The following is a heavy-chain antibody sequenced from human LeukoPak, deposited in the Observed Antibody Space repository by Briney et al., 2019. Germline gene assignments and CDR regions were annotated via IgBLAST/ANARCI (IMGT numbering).Heavy chain of an antibody. CDR3: AKDTSGTNTIAAAGTFDY. CDR2: ISSSGSTI. J-gene: IGHJ4*02. D-gene: IGHD6-13*01. V-gene: IGHV3-48*03. Sequence: GGSLRLSCAASGFTFSSYEMNWVRQAPGKGLEWVSYISSSGSTIYYADSVKGRSTISRDNAKNSLYLQMNSLRAEDTAVYYCAKDTSGTNTIAAAGTFDYWGQGTLVTISS. CDR1: GFTFSSYE.